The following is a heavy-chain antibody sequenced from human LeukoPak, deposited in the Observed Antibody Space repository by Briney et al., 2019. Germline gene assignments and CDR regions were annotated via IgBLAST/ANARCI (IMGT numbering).Heavy chain of an antibody. Sequence: GGSLRLSCAASGFTFSNHAMHWVRQAPGKGLEWVAVITYDGGNKYYADSVKGRFTISRDNSKNTLYLQVNSLRAEDTGLYYCARGLLESPTTYFDYWGQGTLVTVSS. D-gene: IGHD1-1*01. V-gene: IGHV3-30-3*01. CDR1: GFTFSNHA. CDR3: ARGLLESPTTYFDY. CDR2: ITYDGGNK. J-gene: IGHJ4*02.